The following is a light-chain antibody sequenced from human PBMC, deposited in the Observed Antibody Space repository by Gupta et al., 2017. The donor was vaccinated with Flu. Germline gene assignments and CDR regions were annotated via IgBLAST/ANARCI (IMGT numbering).Light chain of an antibody. CDR1: RCRRHSNGNIY. CDR3: MQKLQTPST. Sequence: VTPGESASISCSTSRCRRHSNGNIYLDWYLQKPGQSPQLLIYLGCSRASGVPDRFSGSGSGTDFTLKITRVQADDVGVYYCMQKLQTPSTFGQGTTMEI. CDR2: LGC. J-gene: IGKJ2*01. V-gene: IGKV2-28*01.